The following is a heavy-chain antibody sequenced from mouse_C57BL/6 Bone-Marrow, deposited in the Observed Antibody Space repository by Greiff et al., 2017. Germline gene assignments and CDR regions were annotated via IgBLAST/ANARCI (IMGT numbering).Heavy chain of an antibody. Sequence: EVKLQESGPELVKPGASVKIPCKASGYTFTDYNMDWVKQSHGKSLEWIGDINPNNGGTIYNQKFKGKATLTVDKSSSTAYMELRSLTSEDTAVYYCARRGVTVVRYFDVWGTGTTVTVSS. CDR3: ARRGVTVVRYFDV. V-gene: IGHV1-18*01. D-gene: IGHD1-1*01. CDR1: GYTFTDYN. CDR2: INPNNGGT. J-gene: IGHJ1*03.